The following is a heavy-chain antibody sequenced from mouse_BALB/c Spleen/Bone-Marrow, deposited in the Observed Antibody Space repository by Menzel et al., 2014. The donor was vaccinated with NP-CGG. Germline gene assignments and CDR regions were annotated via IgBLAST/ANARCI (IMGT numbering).Heavy chain of an antibody. V-gene: IGHV1S130*01. CDR2: IHPNSGNT. J-gene: IGHJ2*01. CDR1: GYTFTSSW. CDR3: ARHPRDPYYLDH. D-gene: IGHD3-3*01. Sequence: VQLQESGSVLVRPGASVKLSCKASGYTFTSSWMHWAKQRPGQGLEWIGEIHPNSGNTNYNEKFKGKATLTVDTSSSPAYVDLSSLTSEDPAVYYCARHPRDPYYLDHRGQGTTLTVSS.